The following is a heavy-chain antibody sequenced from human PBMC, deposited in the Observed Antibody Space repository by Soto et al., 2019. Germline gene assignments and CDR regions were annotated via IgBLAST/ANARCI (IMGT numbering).Heavy chain of an antibody. V-gene: IGHV3-30-3*01. J-gene: IGHJ5*02. CDR2: ISHDGRIE. D-gene: IGHD3-3*01. CDR1: GFTFSTFA. Sequence: GGSLRLSCAASGFTFSTFALHWVRQAPGEGLEWVALISHDGRIEKYADSVKGRFTISRDNSKNTLYMQMDSLRLEDTGVYYCARDGIKADFRSGGYWFDTWGQGTQVTVSS. CDR3: ARDGIKADFRSGGYWFDT.